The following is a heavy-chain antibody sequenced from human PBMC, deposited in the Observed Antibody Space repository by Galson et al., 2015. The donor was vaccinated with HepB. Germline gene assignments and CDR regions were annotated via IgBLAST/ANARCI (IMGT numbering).Heavy chain of an antibody. D-gene: IGHD1-26*01. Sequence: SVKVSCKVSGYTLSELSMHWVRQAPGKGLEWMGGFDPEDGETIYAQKFQGRVSMTEDTSTDTASMVLSFLRSDDTAVYYCATDQGAVGATSAFDRWGQGTMVTVSS. V-gene: IGHV1-24*01. CDR1: GYTLSELS. CDR2: FDPEDGET. J-gene: IGHJ3*01. CDR3: ATDQGAVGATSAFDR.